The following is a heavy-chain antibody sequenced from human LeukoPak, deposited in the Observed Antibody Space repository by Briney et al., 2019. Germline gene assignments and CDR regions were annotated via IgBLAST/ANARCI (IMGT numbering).Heavy chain of an antibody. CDR2: ISSSGSTI. V-gene: IGHV3-11*04. CDR1: GFTFSDYY. CDR3: ARDLVVYDSSGYYHWYFDL. D-gene: IGHD3-22*01. J-gene: IGHJ2*01. Sequence: PGGSLRLSCAASGFTFSDYYMSWIRQAPGKGLEWVPYISSSGSTIYYADSVKGRFTISRDNAKNSLYLQMNSLRAEDTAVYYCARDLVVYDSSGYYHWYFDLWGRGTLVTVSS.